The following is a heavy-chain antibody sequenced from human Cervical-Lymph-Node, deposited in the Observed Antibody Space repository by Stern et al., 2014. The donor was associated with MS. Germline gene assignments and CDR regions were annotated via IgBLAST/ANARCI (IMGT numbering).Heavy chain of an antibody. CDR1: TYTFTAYH. CDR2: IDCSSGAT. CDR3: ARYAPGPVYQTACYDY. D-gene: IGHD2-2*01. Sequence: QVQLVQSGAEVKQPGTSVKVSCKASTYTFTAYHLHWVRQAPGKGLEWMGWIDCSSGATKYAQKFQGRVTMTRDTSISTAYMELSRLTSDYTAVYYCARYAPGPVYQTACYDYWGQGTLVTVSS. J-gene: IGHJ4*02. V-gene: IGHV1-2*02.